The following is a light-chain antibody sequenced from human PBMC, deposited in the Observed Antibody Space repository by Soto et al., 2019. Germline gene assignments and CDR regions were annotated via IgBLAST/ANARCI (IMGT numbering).Light chain of an antibody. CDR1: QSISSW. CDR2: YAS. CDR3: QQYNSYLAT. J-gene: IGKJ1*01. V-gene: IGKV1-5*01. Sequence: DIQMTQSPSTLSASVGDRVTITCRASQSISSWLAWYQQKPGKAPKVLIYYASSLESGVPARFSGSGSGTEFTLTISSLQAEDFATYYCQQYNSYLATFGQGTKVDIK.